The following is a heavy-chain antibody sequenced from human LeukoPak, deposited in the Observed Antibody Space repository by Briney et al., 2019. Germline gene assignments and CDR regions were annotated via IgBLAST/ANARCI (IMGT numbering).Heavy chain of an antibody. Sequence: QPGGSLRLSCAASGFTLSTYGMHWVRQAPGKGLEWVAGIWYDGSNKYYADSVKGRFTISRDNSKNTLYLQMNSLRAEDTAVYYCARDYDSRGYSPSNWGQGTLVTVSS. V-gene: IGHV3-33*08. CDR2: IWYDGSNK. D-gene: IGHD3-22*01. CDR3: ARDYDSRGYSPSN. J-gene: IGHJ4*02. CDR1: GFTLSTYG.